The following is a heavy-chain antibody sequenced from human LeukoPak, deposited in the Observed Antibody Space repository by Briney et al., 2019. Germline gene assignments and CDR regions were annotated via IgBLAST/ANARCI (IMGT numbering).Heavy chain of an antibody. V-gene: IGHV1-3*01. CDR1: GYTFTSYA. Sequence: ASVNVSCKASGYTFTSYAMHWVRQAPGQRLEWMGWINAGNGNTKYSQKFQGRVTITRDTSASTAYMELSSLRSEDTAVYYCARLYCSSTSCHGDDYWGQGTLVTVSS. CDR3: ARLYCSSTSCHGDDY. J-gene: IGHJ4*02. D-gene: IGHD2-2*01. CDR2: INAGNGNT.